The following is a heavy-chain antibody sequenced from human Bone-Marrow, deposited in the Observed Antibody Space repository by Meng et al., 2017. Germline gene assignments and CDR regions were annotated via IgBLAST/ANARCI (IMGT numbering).Heavy chain of an antibody. D-gene: IGHD2-21*01. J-gene: IGHJ4*02. Sequence: GESLKISCVASGLTLSDYYMSWIRQAPGKGLEWVSYISSSGSGIYYADSVKGRFTISRDNAKNSLYLQMNSLRAEDTAVYYCARDCGADYGDYGGQGTLVTVSS. CDR2: ISSSGSGI. CDR3: ARDCGADYGDY. V-gene: IGHV3-11*04. CDR1: GLTLSDYY.